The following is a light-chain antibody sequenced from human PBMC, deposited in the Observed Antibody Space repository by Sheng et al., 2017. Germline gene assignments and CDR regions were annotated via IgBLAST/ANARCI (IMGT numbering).Light chain of an antibody. CDR3: QHYYDYPLT. J-gene: IGKJ4*01. CDR2: KAS. CDR1: QSISSW. Sequence: DIQMTQFPSTLSASVGDRVTITCRASQSISSWLAWYQQRPGRAPKLLIYKASNLESGVPSRFSGSGSGTEFTLTISSLQPDDFATFYCQHYYDYPLTFGGGTTVEI. V-gene: IGKV1-5*03.